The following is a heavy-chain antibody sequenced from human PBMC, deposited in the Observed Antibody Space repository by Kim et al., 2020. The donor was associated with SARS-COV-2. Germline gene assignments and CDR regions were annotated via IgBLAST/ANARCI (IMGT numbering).Heavy chain of an antibody. V-gene: IGHV3-7*01. CDR2: IKQDGSEK. CDR3: ARMWYYYDSSGHYPPHY. Sequence: GGSLRLSCAASAFTFSSYWMSWVRQAPGKGLEWVANIKQDGSEKYYVDSVKGRFTISRDNARNSLYLQMTSLRAEDTAGYYCARMWYYYDSSGHYPPHY. J-gene: IGHJ4*01. CDR1: AFTFSSYW. D-gene: IGHD3-22*01.